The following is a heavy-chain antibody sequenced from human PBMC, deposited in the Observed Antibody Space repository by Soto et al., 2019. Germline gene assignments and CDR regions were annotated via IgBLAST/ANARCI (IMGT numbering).Heavy chain of an antibody. CDR2: ISSSSSTI. D-gene: IGHD2-21*02. Sequence: EVQLVESGGGLVQPGGSLRLSCAASGFTFSSYSMNWVRQAPGKGLEWVSYISSSSSTIYYADSVKGRFTISRDNAKNSLYMQMNSMRDEDTAVYYCARYLPSLTVVTPDEADYGGQGTLVTVSS. CDR3: ARYLPSLTVVTPDEADY. V-gene: IGHV3-48*02. J-gene: IGHJ4*02. CDR1: GFTFSSYS.